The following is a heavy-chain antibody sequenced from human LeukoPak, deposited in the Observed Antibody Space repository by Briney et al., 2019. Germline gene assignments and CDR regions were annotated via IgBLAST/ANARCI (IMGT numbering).Heavy chain of an antibody. D-gene: IGHD1-26*01. Sequence: ASQTLSLTCAISGDSVSSNSGAWNWIRQSPSRGLEWLGRTYYRSKWSNDYAVSVRSRITINADTSKNQFSLQLNSVTPEDTAVYYCARGGSGGCRLGPTCAFDPWGQGTLVTVSA. V-gene: IGHV6-1*01. CDR2: TYYRSKWSN. CDR1: GDSVSSNSGA. CDR3: ARGGSGGCRLGPTCAFDP. J-gene: IGHJ5*02.